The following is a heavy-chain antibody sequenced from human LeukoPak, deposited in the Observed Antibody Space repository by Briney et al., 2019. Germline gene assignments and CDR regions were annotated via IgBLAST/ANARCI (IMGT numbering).Heavy chain of an antibody. V-gene: IGHV3-23*01. Sequence: GGSLRLSCAASGFTFSTYAMNWVRQAPGKGLEWVSALSGSAGSTYYADSVKGRFTISRDNVDNVVYLQMNSLGAEDTAVYYCARVAVSGPTGWFDSWGQGTLVIVSS. CDR2: LSGSAGST. J-gene: IGHJ5*01. CDR3: ARVAVSGPTGWFDS. CDR1: GFTFSTYA. D-gene: IGHD2-8*02.